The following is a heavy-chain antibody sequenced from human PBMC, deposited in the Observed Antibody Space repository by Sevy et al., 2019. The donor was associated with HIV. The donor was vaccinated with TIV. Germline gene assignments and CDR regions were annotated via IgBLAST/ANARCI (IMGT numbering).Heavy chain of an antibody. V-gene: IGHV5-51*01. J-gene: IGHJ4*02. D-gene: IGHD6-13*01. CDR1: GYSFTSYW. Sequence: GESLKISCKGSGYSFTSYWIGWVRQMPGKGLEWMGIIYPGDSDTRYSPSFQGQVTISADKSISTAYLQWSSLKASDTAMYYCARGRQAAAGAYYFDYSGQGTMVTVSS. CDR3: ARGRQAAAGAYYFDY. CDR2: IYPGDSDT.